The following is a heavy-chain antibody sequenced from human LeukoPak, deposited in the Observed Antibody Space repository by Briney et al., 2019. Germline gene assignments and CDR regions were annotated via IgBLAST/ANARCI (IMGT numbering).Heavy chain of an antibody. Sequence: SETLSLTCAVYGGSFSSYYWGWIRQPPGKGLEWIGSIYYSGSTYYNPSLKSRVTISVDTSKNQFSLKLSSVTAADTAVYYCARGKGSRTSPFDYWGQGTLVTVSS. J-gene: IGHJ4*02. D-gene: IGHD2-15*01. CDR3: ARGKGSRTSPFDY. V-gene: IGHV4-39*07. CDR1: GGSFSSYY. CDR2: IYYSGST.